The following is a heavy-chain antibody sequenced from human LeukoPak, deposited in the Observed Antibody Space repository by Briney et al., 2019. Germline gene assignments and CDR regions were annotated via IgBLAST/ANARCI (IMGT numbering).Heavy chain of an antibody. Sequence: PSETLSLTCTVSGYSISSGYYWGWIRQPPGKGLEWIGSIYHGGSTYYNPSLKSRVTISVDTSKNQFSLKLSSVTAADTALYFCARPVYCSVTTCTGPLHIWGQGTMVTVSS. V-gene: IGHV4-38-2*02. CDR1: GYSISSGYY. J-gene: IGHJ3*02. CDR3: ARPVYCSVTTCTGPLHI. D-gene: IGHD2-15*01. CDR2: IYHGGST.